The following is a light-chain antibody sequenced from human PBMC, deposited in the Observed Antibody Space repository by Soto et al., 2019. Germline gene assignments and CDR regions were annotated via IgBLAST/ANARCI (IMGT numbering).Light chain of an antibody. J-gene: IGLJ1*01. CDR2: EVF. V-gene: IGLV2-14*01. CDR3: SSYTASSARV. CDR1: NSDLGAYDY. Sequence: QSALTQSASVSGSPGQSITISCTGTNSDLGAYDYVSWYQQHPGKAPRLLIYEVFNRPSGVSDRFSGSKSANTASLTISGLQADDEADYYCSSYTASSARVFGPGTKLTVL.